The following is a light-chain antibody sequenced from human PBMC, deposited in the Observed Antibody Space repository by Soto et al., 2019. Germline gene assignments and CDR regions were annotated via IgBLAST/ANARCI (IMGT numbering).Light chain of an antibody. J-gene: IGKJ1*01. V-gene: IGKV1-27*01. CDR3: QKHNRAPRT. CDR2: GAS. CDR1: QGIGNY. Sequence: DIQMTQSPPSLSASVGDRVTITCRASQGIGNYLAWYQQKPGKVPKLLIYGASTLQSGVPSRFSGSGSGTDFTLTISSLRPEDFATYYCQKHNRAPRTFGPGTKVDIK.